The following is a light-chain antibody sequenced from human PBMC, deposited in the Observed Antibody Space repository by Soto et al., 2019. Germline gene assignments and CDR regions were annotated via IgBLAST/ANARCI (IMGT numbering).Light chain of an antibody. J-gene: IGKJ5*01. CDR2: GAS. Sequence: EIVLTQSPGTLSLSPGERATLSCRASQSVSSNFVAWHQQKPGQPPRLLIYGASSMATGITDMFSGSGSVTDFTLTISRLETEDFAVHYYQPEGSSLQTFGQGTRLDIK. V-gene: IGKV3-20*01. CDR1: QSVSSNF. CDR3: QPEGSSLQT.